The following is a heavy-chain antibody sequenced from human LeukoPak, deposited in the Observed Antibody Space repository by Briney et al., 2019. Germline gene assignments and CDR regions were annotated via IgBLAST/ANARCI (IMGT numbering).Heavy chain of an antibody. CDR3: ARVGDDYGDLDY. CDR2: IYYSGST. D-gene: IGHD4-17*01. CDR1: GGSISSSSYY. Sequence: SETLSLTCTVSGGSISSSSYYWGWIRQPPGKGLEWIGSIYYSGSTYYNPSLKSRVTISVDTSKNQFSLKLSSVTAADTAVYYCARVGDDYGDLDYWGQGTLVTVSS. J-gene: IGHJ4*02. V-gene: IGHV4-39*07.